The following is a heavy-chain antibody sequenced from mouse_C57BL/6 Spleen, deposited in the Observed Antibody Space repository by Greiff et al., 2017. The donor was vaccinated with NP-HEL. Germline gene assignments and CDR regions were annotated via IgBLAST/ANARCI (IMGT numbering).Heavy chain of an antibody. D-gene: IGHD1-1*01. CDR2: IDPSDSYT. CDR1: GYTFTSYW. J-gene: IGHJ2*01. V-gene: IGHV1-69*01. Sequence: QVQLQQPGAELVMPGASVKLSCKASGYTFTSYWMHWVKQRPGQGLEWIGEIDPSDSYTNYNQKFKGKSTLTVDKSSSTAYMQLSSLTSEDSAVYCCARPLYYGSILFEYWGQGTTLPVSS. CDR3: ARPLYYGSILFEY.